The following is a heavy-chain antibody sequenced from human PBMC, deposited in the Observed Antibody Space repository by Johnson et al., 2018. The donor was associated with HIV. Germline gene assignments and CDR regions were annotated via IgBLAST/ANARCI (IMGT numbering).Heavy chain of an antibody. D-gene: IGHD7-27*01. V-gene: IGHV3-66*01. Sequence: VQLVESGGGLVQPGGSLRLSCAASGFTFSSYAMHWVRQAPGKGLEWVSVIYSGGSTYYADSVKGRFTISRDNSKNTLYLQMNSLRAEDTAVYYCASRTGWDAFDIWGQGTMVTVSS. CDR3: ASRTGWDAFDI. CDR2: IYSGGST. CDR1: GFTFSSYA. J-gene: IGHJ3*02.